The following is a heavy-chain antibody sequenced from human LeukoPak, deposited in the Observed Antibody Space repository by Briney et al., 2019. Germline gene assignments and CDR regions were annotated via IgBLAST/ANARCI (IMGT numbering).Heavy chain of an antibody. CDR3: ARDSPRITMVRGVIGYFQH. V-gene: IGHV3-30*03. CDR2: ISYTGSDP. Sequence: GRSLRLSCAGSGFSFNSYGIHWVRQAPGKGLEWVAVISYTGSDPYYADSVKGRFTISRDNSKNTLYLQMNSLRAEDTAVYYCARDSPRITMVRGVIGYFQHWGQGTLVTVSS. J-gene: IGHJ1*01. CDR1: GFSFNSYG. D-gene: IGHD3-10*01.